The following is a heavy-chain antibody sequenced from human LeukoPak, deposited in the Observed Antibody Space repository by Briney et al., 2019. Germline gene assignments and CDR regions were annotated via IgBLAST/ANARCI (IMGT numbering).Heavy chain of an antibody. CDR1: GFTFSSYA. Sequence: GRSLRLSCAASGFTFSSYAMHWVRQAPGKGLEWVAVISYDGSNKYYADSVKGRFTISRDNSKNTLYLQMNSLRAEDTAVYYCARGPHPLTYYDILTGFYYWGQGTLVTVSS. J-gene: IGHJ4*02. CDR2: ISYDGSNK. CDR3: ARGPHPLTYYDILTGFYY. V-gene: IGHV3-30-3*01. D-gene: IGHD3-9*01.